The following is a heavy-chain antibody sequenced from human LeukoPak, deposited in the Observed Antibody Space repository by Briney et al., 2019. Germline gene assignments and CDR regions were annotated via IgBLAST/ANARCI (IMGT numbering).Heavy chain of an antibody. CDR1: GLTFSSYA. D-gene: IGHD3-9*01. Sequence: GGSLRLSCAASGLTFSSYAMSWVRQAPGKGLEWVSAISGSGGSTYYADSVKGRFTISRDNSKNTLYLQMNSLRAEDTAVYYCARERLRYFDWLLSPGDYWGQGTLVIVSS. CDR3: ARERLRYFDWLLSPGDY. J-gene: IGHJ4*02. V-gene: IGHV3-23*01. CDR2: ISGSGGST.